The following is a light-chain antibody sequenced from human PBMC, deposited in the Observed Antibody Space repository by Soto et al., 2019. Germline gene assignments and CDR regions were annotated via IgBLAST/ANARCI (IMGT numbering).Light chain of an antibody. Sequence: EIVMTQSPATLSVSPGESATLSCRASQSVSNNLAWYQQKPGQAPRLLIYGASARATGIPARFSGSGSGTKFTLTISSLQSEDFAVYYCQQYNNWTLTFGGGTKVEIK. J-gene: IGKJ4*01. CDR3: QQYNNWTLT. CDR2: GAS. V-gene: IGKV3-15*01. CDR1: QSVSNN.